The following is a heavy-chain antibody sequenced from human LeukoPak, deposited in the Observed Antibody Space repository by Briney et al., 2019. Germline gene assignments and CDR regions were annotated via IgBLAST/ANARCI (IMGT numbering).Heavy chain of an antibody. Sequence: GGSLRLSCAASGFTVNNHYMSWVRQAPGKGLEWVSVIYSDGSTFFADSVKGRFTISRDNSKNTLYLQMNSLRAEDTAVYYCARTPYMVVPAAMGAFDIWGQGTMVTVSS. D-gene: IGHD2-2*01. CDR2: IYSDGST. J-gene: IGHJ3*02. CDR1: GFTVNNHY. CDR3: ARTPYMVVPAAMGAFDI. V-gene: IGHV3-53*01.